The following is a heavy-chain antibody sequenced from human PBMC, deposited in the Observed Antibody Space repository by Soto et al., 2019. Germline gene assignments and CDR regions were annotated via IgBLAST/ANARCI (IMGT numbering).Heavy chain of an antibody. CDR3: ARGGDFDWLMEIGASAFDY. J-gene: IGHJ4*02. CDR2: ISYDGSNK. D-gene: IGHD3-9*01. V-gene: IGHV3-30-3*01. CDR1: GFTFSSYA. Sequence: GGSLRLSCAASGFTFSSYAMHWVRQAPGKGLEWVAVISYDGSNKYYADSVKGRFTISRDNSKNTLYLQMNSLRAEDTAVYYCARGGDFDWLMEIGASAFDYWGQGTLVTVSS.